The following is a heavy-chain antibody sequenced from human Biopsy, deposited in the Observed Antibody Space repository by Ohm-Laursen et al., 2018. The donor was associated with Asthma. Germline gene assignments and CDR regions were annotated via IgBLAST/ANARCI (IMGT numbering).Heavy chain of an antibody. Sequence: SLRLSCTASGFTFDDYTMHWVRQAPGKGLEWVSGISWNSATIGYADSVEGRFTISRDNAKNSVFLHMDSLRPEDTAFYYCAKVRSDWVITESFDYWGQGVLVTVSS. J-gene: IGHJ4*02. CDR3: AKVRSDWVITESFDY. D-gene: IGHD3-22*01. CDR1: GFTFDDYT. CDR2: ISWNSATI. V-gene: IGHV3-9*01.